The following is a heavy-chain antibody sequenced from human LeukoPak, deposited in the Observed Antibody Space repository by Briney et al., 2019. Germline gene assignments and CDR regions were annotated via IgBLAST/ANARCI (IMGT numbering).Heavy chain of an antibody. V-gene: IGHV1-69*05. CDR1: VATFSSYA. D-gene: IGHD3-22*01. J-gene: IGHJ4*02. CDR2: IIPIFGTA. Sequence: GASVKVSCKASVATFSSYAISWVRQAPGQGLEWMGRIIPIFGTANYAQKFQGRVTITTDESTSTAYMELSSLRSEDTAVYYCASSRYYDSSGYYPDDYWGQGTLVTVSS. CDR3: ASSRYYDSSGYYPDDY.